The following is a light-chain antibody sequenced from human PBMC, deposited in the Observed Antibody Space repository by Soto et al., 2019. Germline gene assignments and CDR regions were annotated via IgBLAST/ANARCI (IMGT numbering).Light chain of an antibody. CDR2: EVN. CDR1: SSDIGTYNL. J-gene: IGLJ1*01. CDR3: CSYAGSSTLYV. Sequence: QSVLTQPASVSGCPGQSITISCTGTSSDIGTYNLVSWYQQHPGKAPKLMIYEVNKRPSGVSDRFSGSKSGNTASPTISGLQAEDEADYYCCSYAGSSTLYVFGTGTKVTVL. V-gene: IGLV2-23*02.